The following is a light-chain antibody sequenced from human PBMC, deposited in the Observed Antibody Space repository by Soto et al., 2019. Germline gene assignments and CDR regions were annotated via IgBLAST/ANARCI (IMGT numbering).Light chain of an antibody. CDR1: SSDFGNYNL. Sequence: QSALTQPASVSGSPGQSITISCTGTSSDFGNYNLVSWYQQHPGKAPKLMIYEVNKRPSGVPDRFSGSKSGNTASLTVSGLQAEDEADYYCSSYAGSSNVFGTGTKLTVL. J-gene: IGLJ1*01. CDR2: EVN. V-gene: IGLV2-14*02. CDR3: SSYAGSSNV.